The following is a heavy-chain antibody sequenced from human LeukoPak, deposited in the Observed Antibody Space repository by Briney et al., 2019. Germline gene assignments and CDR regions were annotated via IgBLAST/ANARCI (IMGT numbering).Heavy chain of an antibody. V-gene: IGHV1-8*01. J-gene: IGHJ4*02. CDR3: ARGHQVDTAMVT. Sequence: ASVKVSCKASGYTFTSYDINWVRQATGQGLEWMGWMNPNSGNTGYAQKFQGRVTMTRNTSISTAHMELSSLRSEDTAVYYCARGHQVDTAMVTWGQGTLVTVSS. CDR1: GYTFTSYD. D-gene: IGHD5-18*01. CDR2: MNPNSGNT.